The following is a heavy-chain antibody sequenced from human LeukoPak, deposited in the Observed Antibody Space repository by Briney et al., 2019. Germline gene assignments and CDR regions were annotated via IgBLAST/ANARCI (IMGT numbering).Heavy chain of an antibody. CDR3: AREVNYYDSSGYYYYYYMDV. V-gene: IGHV4-4*02. J-gene: IGHJ6*03. CDR2: IYHSGST. CDR1: GGSISSSNW. D-gene: IGHD3-22*01. Sequence: SETLSLTCAVSGGSISSSNWWSWVRQPPGKGLEWIGEIYHSGSTNYNPSLKSRVTISVDKSKNQFSLKLSSVTAADTAVYYCAREVNYYDSSGYYYYYYMDVWGKGTTVTVPS.